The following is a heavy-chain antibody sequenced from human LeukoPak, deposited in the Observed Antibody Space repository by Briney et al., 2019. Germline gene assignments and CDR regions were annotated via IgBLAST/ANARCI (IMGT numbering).Heavy chain of an antibody. CDR2: IYYSGST. Sequence: SETVSLTCTVSGGSISSSSYYWGWIRQPPGKGLEWIGSIYYSGSTYYNPSLKSRVTISVDTSKNQFSLKLSSVTVADTAVYYCAREVAAAGTGAFDPWGQGTLVTVSS. CDR3: AREVAAAGTGAFDP. D-gene: IGHD6-13*01. J-gene: IGHJ5*02. CDR1: GGSISSSSYY. V-gene: IGHV4-39*07.